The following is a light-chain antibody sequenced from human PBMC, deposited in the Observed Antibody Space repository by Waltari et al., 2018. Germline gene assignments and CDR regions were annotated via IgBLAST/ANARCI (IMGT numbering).Light chain of an antibody. Sequence: QSALTQPASVSGSPGQSITISCTGTSSDVGGYNYVSWYQQHPGKAPKFIIYDVSDRPSGVSNRFSCSKSGHTSSLPISGLQAEDEADYYCTSYSTTTTLLFGGGTKVAVL. J-gene: IGLJ2*01. CDR2: DVS. CDR3: TSYSTTTTLL. V-gene: IGLV2-14*03. CDR1: SSDVGGYNY.